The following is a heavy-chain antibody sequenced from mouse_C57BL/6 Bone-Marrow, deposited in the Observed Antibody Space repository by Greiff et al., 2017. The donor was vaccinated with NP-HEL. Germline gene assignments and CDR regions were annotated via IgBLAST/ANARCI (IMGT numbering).Heavy chain of an antibody. J-gene: IGHJ3*01. CDR1: GFTFSDYY. CDR2: ISNGGGST. D-gene: IGHD2-1*01. Sequence: EVHLVESGGGLVQPGGSLKLSCAASGFTFSDYYMYWVRQTPEKRLEWVAYISNGGGSTYYPDTVKGRFTISRDNAKNTLYLQMSRLKSEDTAMYYCARQGDGNPWFAYWGQGTLVTVSA. CDR3: ARQGDGNPWFAY. V-gene: IGHV5-12*01.